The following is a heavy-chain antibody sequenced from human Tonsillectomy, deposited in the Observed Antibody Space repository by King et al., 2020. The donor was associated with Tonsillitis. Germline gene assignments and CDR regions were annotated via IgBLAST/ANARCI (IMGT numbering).Heavy chain of an antibody. CDR3: ARGRIAARPGAYYYYMDV. V-gene: IGHV4-34*01. J-gene: IGHJ6*03. Sequence: QVQLQQWGAGLLKPSETLSLTCAVHGGWFSGYYWTWIHKPPGKGLEWIGEINHSGSTNYNPPLKSRASISVDTYKSQFSLKLTSVTAADTAVYYCARGRIAARPGAYYYYMDVWGKGTTVIVSS. D-gene: IGHD6-6*01. CDR2: INHSGST. CDR1: GGWFSGYY.